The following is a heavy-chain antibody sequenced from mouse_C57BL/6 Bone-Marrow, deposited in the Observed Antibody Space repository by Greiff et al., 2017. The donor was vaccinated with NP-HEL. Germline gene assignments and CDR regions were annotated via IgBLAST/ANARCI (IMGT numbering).Heavy chain of an antibody. J-gene: IGHJ4*01. CDR2: ISSGSSTI. Sequence: EVQVVESGGGLVKPGGSLKLSCAASGFTFSDYGMHWVRQAPEKGLEWVAYISSGSSTIYYADTVKGRFTISRDNAKNPLFLQMTSLRSEDTAMYYCARPLVGYYYAMDYWGQGTSVTVSS. V-gene: IGHV5-17*01. CDR3: ARPLVGYYYAMDY. D-gene: IGHD1-1*02. CDR1: GFTFSDYG.